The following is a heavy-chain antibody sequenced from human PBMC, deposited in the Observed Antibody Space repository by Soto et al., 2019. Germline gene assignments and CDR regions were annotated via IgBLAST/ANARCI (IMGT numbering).Heavy chain of an antibody. CDR1: GFTFSNAW. CDR3: TTVPCGWRVVVAPGG. D-gene: IGHD2-2*01. CDR2: IKSKTDGGTT. V-gene: IGHV3-15*01. J-gene: IGHJ4*02. Sequence: EVQLVESGGGLVKPGGSLRLSCAASGFTFSNAWMSWVRQAPGKGLEWVGRIKSKTDGGTTDYAAPVKGRFTISSDDSKTTLYLQMNSLKTEDTAVYYCTTVPCGWRVVVAPGGWGQGTLVTVSS.